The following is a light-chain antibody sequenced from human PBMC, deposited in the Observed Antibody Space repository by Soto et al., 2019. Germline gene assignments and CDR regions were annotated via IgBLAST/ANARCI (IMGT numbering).Light chain of an antibody. V-gene: IGLV2-14*01. CDR3: SSYTTSSNLL. CDR2: EVS. CDR1: SSDVGNYNY. J-gene: IGLJ1*01. Sequence: QSALTQPASVSGSPGQSITISCAGTSSDVGNYNYVSWFQQHPGKAPQLIIFEVSYRPSGISNRFSGSKSGNTASLTISGLQGEDEAIYYCSSYTTSSNLLFGPGTKVTVL.